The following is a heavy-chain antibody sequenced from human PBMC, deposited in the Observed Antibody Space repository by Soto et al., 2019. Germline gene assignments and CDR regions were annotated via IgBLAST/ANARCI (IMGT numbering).Heavy chain of an antibody. CDR3: AIGHGDYVLHEFDY. V-gene: IGHV3-23*01. D-gene: IGHD4-17*01. CDR1: GFTLSSYA. CDR2: ISGSAGST. Sequence: EVQLLESGGGLVQPGGSLRLSCAASGFTLSSYAMRWVRQAPGKGLEWVAPISGSAGSTYYADSVKGRFTISRDNSKKELYVQMNSLRAEDMGVDDCAIGHGDYVLHEFDYWGQGTLVTVSS. J-gene: IGHJ4*02.